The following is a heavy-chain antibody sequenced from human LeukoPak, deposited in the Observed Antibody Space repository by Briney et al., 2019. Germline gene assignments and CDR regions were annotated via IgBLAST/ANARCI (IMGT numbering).Heavy chain of an antibody. CDR2: ISGSGGST. Sequence: PGGSLRLSCAASGFTFSSYAMSWVRQAPGKGLEWVSAISGSGGSTYYADSVKGRFTISRDNSKSTLYLQMNSLRAEDTAVYYCAKDLITKNTPRLYYFDYWGQGTLVTVSS. V-gene: IGHV3-23*01. CDR1: GFTFSSYA. CDR3: AKDLITKNTPRLYYFDY. D-gene: IGHD2-21*02. J-gene: IGHJ4*02.